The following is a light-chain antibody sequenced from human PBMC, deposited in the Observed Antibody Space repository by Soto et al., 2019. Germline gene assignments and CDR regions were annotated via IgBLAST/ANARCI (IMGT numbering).Light chain of an antibody. Sequence: QSVLTQPPSASGSPGQSVAISCTGTSRDVGASDYVSWYQQHSGKAPKLLLYEVNKRPSGVPDRFSGSKSGNTASLTVSALRPDDEADYYCLSHPGSRNVLGTGTKLTVL. CDR2: EVN. V-gene: IGLV2-8*01. J-gene: IGLJ1*01. CDR1: SRDVGASDY. CDR3: LSHPGSRNV.